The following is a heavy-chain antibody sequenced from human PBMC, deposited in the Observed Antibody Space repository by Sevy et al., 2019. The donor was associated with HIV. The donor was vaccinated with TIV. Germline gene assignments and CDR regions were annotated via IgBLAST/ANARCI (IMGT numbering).Heavy chain of an antibody. CDR2: ISYDGSNK. CDR1: GFTFSSYA. CDR3: AREVVLRFLEDGMDV. J-gene: IGHJ6*02. D-gene: IGHD3-3*01. Sequence: GGSLRLSCAASGFTFSSYAMHWVRQAPGKGLEWVAVISYDGSNKYYADSVKGRFTISRDNSKNTLYLQMNSLRAEDPAVYYCAREVVLRFLEDGMDVWGQGTTVTVSS. V-gene: IGHV3-30-3*01.